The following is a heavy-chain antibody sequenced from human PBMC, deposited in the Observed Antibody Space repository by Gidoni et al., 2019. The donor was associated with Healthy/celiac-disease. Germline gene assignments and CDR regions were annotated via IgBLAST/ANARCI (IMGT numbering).Heavy chain of an antibody. CDR2: IKSKTDGGTT. Sequence: EVQLVESGGGLVKPGASLRLPCAASGFTFSNAWMSWVRQAPGKGMEWGGSIKSKTDGGTTDYAAPVKGRFTISRDDSKNTLYLQMNSLKTEDTAVYYCTTGGYSCDYWGQGTLVTVSS. V-gene: IGHV3-15*01. CDR3: TTGGYSCDY. J-gene: IGHJ4*02. CDR1: GFTFSNAW.